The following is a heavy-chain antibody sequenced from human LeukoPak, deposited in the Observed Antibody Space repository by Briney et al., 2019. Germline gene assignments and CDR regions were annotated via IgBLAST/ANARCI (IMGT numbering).Heavy chain of an antibody. J-gene: IGHJ4*02. D-gene: IGHD3-22*01. CDR2: VKEDGNKK. V-gene: IGHV3-7*01. Sequence: GGSLRLSCAASGFTFSDYLMSWVRQAPGKGLEWAATVKEDGNKKYYVDSVEGRFTISRDNAKNSLYLQMNSLRAEDTAVYYCARDRSHYYDSSGYYYWGQGTLVTVSS. CDR1: GFTFSDYL. CDR3: ARDRSHYYDSSGYYY.